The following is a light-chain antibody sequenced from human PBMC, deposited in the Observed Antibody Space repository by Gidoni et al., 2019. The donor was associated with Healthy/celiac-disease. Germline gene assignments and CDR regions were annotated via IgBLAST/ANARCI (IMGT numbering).Light chain of an antibody. CDR2: WAS. Sequence: DIVMTQSPDSLAGSLGERATINCKSSQSVLYISNNKNFLAWYQQKPGQPPKLLIYWASTRESGVPDRFSGSGSGTDFTLTISSLQAEDVAVYYCQQYYNTPWTFGQGTKVEIK. CDR3: QQYYNTPWT. J-gene: IGKJ1*01. CDR1: QSVLYISNNKNF. V-gene: IGKV4-1*01.